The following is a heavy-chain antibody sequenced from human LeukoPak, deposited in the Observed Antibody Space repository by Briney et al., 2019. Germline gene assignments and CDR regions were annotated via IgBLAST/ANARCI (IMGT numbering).Heavy chain of an antibody. J-gene: IGHJ4*02. CDR1: GFTFSSYW. CDR3: ARDHTAAAAEY. V-gene: IGHV3-74*01. CDR2: INSDGSST. D-gene: IGHD6-13*01. Sequence: GGSLRLSCAASGFTFSSYWMHWVRQALGKGLVWVSRINSDGSSTSYADSVKGRFTISRDNAKNTLYLQMNSLRAEDTAVYYCARDHTAAAAEYWGQGTLVTVSS.